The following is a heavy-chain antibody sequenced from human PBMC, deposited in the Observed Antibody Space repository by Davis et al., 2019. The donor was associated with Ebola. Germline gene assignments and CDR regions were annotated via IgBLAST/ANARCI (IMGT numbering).Heavy chain of an antibody. CDR2: ISAYNGNT. CDR3: ARDSSLQWFRELAYDY. CDR1: GYTFTSYG. J-gene: IGHJ4*02. Sequence: ASVKVSCKASGYTFTSYGISWVRQAPGQGLEWMGWISAYNGNTNYAQKLQGRVNMTTDTSPSTAYMEMRSLRSDDTAVYYCARDSSLQWFRELAYDYWGQGTLVTVSS. V-gene: IGHV1-18*01. D-gene: IGHD3-10*01.